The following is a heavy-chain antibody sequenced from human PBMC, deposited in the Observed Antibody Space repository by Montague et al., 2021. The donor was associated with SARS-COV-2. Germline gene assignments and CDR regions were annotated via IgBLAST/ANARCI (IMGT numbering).Heavy chain of an antibody. V-gene: IGHV2-70*11. J-gene: IGHJ3*02. Sequence: PALVKPTQTLTLTCTLSGFSLSTSGMCVSWIRQPPGKALEWLARIDWDDDKYYSTSLKTRLTISKDTSKNQVVLTMTNMDPVDTATYYCARTSIPAAGTAFDIWGQGTMVTVSS. D-gene: IGHD6-13*01. CDR2: IDWDDDK. CDR1: GFSLSTSGMC. CDR3: ARTSIPAAGTAFDI.